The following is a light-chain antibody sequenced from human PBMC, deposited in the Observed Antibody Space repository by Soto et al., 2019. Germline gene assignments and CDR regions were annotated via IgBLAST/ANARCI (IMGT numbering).Light chain of an antibody. CDR2: GAS. CDR1: QSVSTT. Sequence: VLTQSPATLSVSPGERATLSCRASQSVSTTLAWYQQKPGQAPRLLIFGASTRAAGIPARFSGSGSGTEFTLTISSLQSEDFAVYYCQQYSNWPLTFGGGTKVDI. CDR3: QQYSNWPLT. J-gene: IGKJ4*01. V-gene: IGKV3-15*01.